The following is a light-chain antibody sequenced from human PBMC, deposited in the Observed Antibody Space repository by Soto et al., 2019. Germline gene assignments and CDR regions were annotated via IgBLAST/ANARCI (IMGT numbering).Light chain of an antibody. CDR1: SSDVGGYNY. Sequence: QSVLTQPASVSGSPGQWSTISCTGTSSDVGGYNYVSWYQQHPDKAPKLMIYEVNNRPSGVSNRFSGSKSGETAPLTISGLQAEDEADYYCSSYTSSNTHVFGTGTKLTVL. J-gene: IGLJ1*01. CDR2: EVN. CDR3: SSYTSSNTHV. V-gene: IGLV2-14*01.